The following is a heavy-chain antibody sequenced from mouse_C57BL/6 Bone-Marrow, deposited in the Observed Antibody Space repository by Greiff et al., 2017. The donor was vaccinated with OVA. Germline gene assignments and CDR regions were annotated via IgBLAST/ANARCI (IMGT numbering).Heavy chain of an antibody. V-gene: IGHV1-78*01. Sequence: VKLQESDAELVKPGASVKISCTVSGYTFTDYTIHWMLQRPEQGLEWIGYIYTRDGSTNYNEKLKGKATLSADQSTSTVYMQLNRLTSEDSAVYFCARMVYINCESFDCWGQRTLVTVSA. CDR3: ARMVYINCESFDC. D-gene: IGHD2-5*01. CDR2: IYTRDGST. J-gene: IGHJ3*01. CDR1: GYTFTDYT.